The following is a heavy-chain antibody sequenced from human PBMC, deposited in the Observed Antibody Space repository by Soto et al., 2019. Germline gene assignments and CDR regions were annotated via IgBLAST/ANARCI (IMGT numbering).Heavy chain of an antibody. D-gene: IGHD5-18*01. V-gene: IGHV3-21*01. CDR2: ISPSGSYI. CDR1: GFTYSSDS. CDR3: ARARSGYNYGEFDF. Sequence: GGSLRLSCAASGFTYSSDSMNWVRQVPGKGLEWVSSISPSGSYIYYADSVKGRFTISRDNAKNSLYLQMNSLRAEDTAVYYCARARSGYNYGEFDFWGQGTLVTVSS. J-gene: IGHJ4*02.